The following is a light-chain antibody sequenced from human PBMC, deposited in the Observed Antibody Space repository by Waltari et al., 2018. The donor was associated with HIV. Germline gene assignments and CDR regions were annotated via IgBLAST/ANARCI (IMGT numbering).Light chain of an antibody. J-gene: IGLJ3*02. Sequence: QSALTPPASVSGSLGQSVVISCTGTSNDLGNHNLVSWYQHHPGKVPRIIIYEVTKLPSGFSNRFSGSNSANTASLMISGLQAEDEADYYCSSYAGGHSWVFGGGTKLTVL. V-gene: IGLV2-23*02. CDR2: EVT. CDR3: SSYAGGHSWV. CDR1: SNDLGNHNL.